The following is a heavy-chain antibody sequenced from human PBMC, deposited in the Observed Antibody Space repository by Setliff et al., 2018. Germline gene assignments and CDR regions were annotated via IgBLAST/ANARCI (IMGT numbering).Heavy chain of an antibody. V-gene: IGHV4-61*09. CDR1: GGSISGGTYY. D-gene: IGHD3-10*01. J-gene: IGHJ4*02. CDR2: WYTSGIT. CDR3: ARGQNSYHPGSWGPLYDH. Sequence: PSETLSLTCTVSGGSISGGTYYWTWIRQPAGKGLEWIGHWYTSGITNYNPSLKCQVTISVDTSKNQFSLKLSSVTAADTAVFFCARGQNSYHPGSWGPLYDHWGQGTQVTVSS.